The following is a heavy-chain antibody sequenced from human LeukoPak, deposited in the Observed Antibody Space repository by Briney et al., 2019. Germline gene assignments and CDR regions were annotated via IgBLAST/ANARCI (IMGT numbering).Heavy chain of an antibody. V-gene: IGHV4-61*02. D-gene: IGHD4-17*01. J-gene: IGHJ4*02. CDR2: IYISGST. Sequence: SETLSLTCTVSGGSISSASYYWSWIRQPAGKGLEWIGRIYISGSTNYNPSLKSRVTISVDTSKNQFSLKLSSVTAADTAVYYCAREREGPYGYLDYWGQGTLVTVSS. CDR1: GGSISSASYY. CDR3: AREREGPYGYLDY.